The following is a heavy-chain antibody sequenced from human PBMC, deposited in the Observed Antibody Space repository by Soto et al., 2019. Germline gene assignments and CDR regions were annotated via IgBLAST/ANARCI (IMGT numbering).Heavy chain of an antibody. D-gene: IGHD3-22*01. CDR3: ALTRLNDSPAPNFDY. Sequence: ASVKVSCKASGYTFTSYAMHWVRQAPGQRLEWMGWINAGNGNTKYSQKLQGLVTITRDTSASTAYMELSSLRSEDTAVYYCALTRLNDSPAPNFDYWGQGTLVTVSS. V-gene: IGHV1-3*01. CDR1: GYTFTSYA. J-gene: IGHJ4*02. CDR2: INAGNGNT.